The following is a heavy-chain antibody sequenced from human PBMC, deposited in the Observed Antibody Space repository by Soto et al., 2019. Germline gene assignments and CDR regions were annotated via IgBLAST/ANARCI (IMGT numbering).Heavy chain of an antibody. CDR3: AREVVVAATGWFDP. CDR1: GGTFSSYA. Sequence: QVQLVQSGAAVKKPGSSVKVSCTASGGTFSSYAISWVRQAPGQGLEWMGGIIPIFGTANYAQKFQGRVTITADESTSTAYMELSSLRSEDTAVYYCAREVVVAATGWFDPWGQGTLVTVSS. J-gene: IGHJ5*02. D-gene: IGHD2-15*01. CDR2: IIPIFGTA. V-gene: IGHV1-69*12.